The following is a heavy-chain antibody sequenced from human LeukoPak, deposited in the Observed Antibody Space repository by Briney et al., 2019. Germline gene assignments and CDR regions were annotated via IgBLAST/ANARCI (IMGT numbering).Heavy chain of an antibody. CDR3: ARRIALYYGDYGRYFDL. V-gene: IGHV4-34*01. CDR1: GGSFSGYY. CDR2: INHSGST. Sequence: SETLSLTCAVYGGSFSGYYWSWIRQPPGKGLEWIGEINHSGSTNYNPSLKSRVTISVHTSKNQFSLKLSSVTAADTAVYYCARRIALYYGDYGRYFDLWGRGTLVTDSS. J-gene: IGHJ2*01. D-gene: IGHD4-17*01.